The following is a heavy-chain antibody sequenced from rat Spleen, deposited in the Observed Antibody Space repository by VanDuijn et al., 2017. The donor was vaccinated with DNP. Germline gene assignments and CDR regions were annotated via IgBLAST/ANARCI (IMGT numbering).Heavy chain of an antibody. Sequence: EVQLVESGGGLVQPGRSLKLSCAASGFTFSNYDMAWVRQAPTKGLEWVASISTSGSRTYYPDSVKGRFTISRDNAKSSLYLQMNSLKSEDTATYYCARGPLGAMDAWGQGTSVTVSS. V-gene: IGHV5S23*01. J-gene: IGHJ4*01. CDR2: ISTSGSRT. CDR3: ARGPLGAMDA. D-gene: IGHD4-6*01. CDR1: GFTFSNYD.